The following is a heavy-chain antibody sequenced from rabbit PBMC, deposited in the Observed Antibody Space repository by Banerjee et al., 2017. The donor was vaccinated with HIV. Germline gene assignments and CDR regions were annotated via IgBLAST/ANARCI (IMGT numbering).Heavy chain of an antibody. CDR1: GFDFSSNYY. CDR2: IYTGSGST. CDR3: ARTHGYVYNL. Sequence: QSLEESGGGLVQPEGSLTLTCTASGFDFSSNYYMCWVRQAPGKGLEWIACIYTGSGSTWYASWVNGRLTISKTSSTTVTLQMTSLTAADTATYFCARTHGYVYNLWGPGTLVTVS. D-gene: IGHD6-1*01. V-gene: IGHV1S40*01. J-gene: IGHJ4*01.